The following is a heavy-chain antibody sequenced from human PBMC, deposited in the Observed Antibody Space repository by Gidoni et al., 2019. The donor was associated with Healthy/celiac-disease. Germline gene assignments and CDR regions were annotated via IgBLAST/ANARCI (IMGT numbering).Heavy chain of an antibody. CDR2: IIPIFGTA. CDR3: ARDGAGTGWNYYYYGMDV. J-gene: IGHJ6*02. Sequence: QVQLVQSGAEVKKPGSSVKVSCKASGGTFSSYAISWVRQAPGQGLEWMGGIIPIFGTANYAQKFQGRVTITADESTSTAYMELSSLRSEDTAVYYCARDGAGTGWNYYYYGMDVWGQGTTVTVSS. V-gene: IGHV1-69*01. CDR1: GGTFSSYA. D-gene: IGHD6-19*01.